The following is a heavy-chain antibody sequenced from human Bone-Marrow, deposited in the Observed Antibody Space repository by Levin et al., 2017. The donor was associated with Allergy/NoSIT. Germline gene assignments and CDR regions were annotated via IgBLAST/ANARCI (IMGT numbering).Heavy chain of an antibody. CDR2: FTSRGSTT. CDR1: GFTFSNYD. V-gene: IGHV3-23*01. CDR3: ARDLGVHSSGWYADLDY. J-gene: IGHJ4*02. D-gene: IGHD6-19*01. Sequence: GESLKISCAASGFTFSNYDMSWVRQAPGKGLDWVSTFTSRGSTTYYADSVKGRFTMSRDNSKNTLYLLMNSLGADDTAVYYCARDLGVHSSGWYADLDYWGQGTLVSVSS.